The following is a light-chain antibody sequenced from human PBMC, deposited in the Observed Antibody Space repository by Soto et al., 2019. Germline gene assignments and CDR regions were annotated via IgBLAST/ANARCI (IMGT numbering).Light chain of an antibody. Sequence: IQLTQSPSSLSASVGDRVSITCRASQDIKTYLAWYQQKRGEAPKLLISGTFTLQSGVPSRFNGSGSGTDFTLTISRLQPEDFATYYCQKYDSVPWSFGQGTRVEI. CDR3: QKYDSVPWS. CDR2: GTF. CDR1: QDIKTY. J-gene: IGKJ1*01. V-gene: IGKV1-9*01.